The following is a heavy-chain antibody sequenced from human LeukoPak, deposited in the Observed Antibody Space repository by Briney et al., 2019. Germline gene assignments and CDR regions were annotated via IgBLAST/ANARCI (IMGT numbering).Heavy chain of an antibody. V-gene: IGHV4-34*01. D-gene: IGHD3-3*01. J-gene: IGHJ4*02. CDR2: INHSGST. CDR1: GGSFSGYY. Sequence: SETLSLTCAVYGGSFSGYYWSWIRQPPGKGLEWIGEINHSGSTNYNPSLKSRVTISVDTSKNQFSLKLSSVTAADTAVYYCARDLSDFWSGRFDYWGQGTLVTVSS. CDR3: ARDLSDFWSGRFDY.